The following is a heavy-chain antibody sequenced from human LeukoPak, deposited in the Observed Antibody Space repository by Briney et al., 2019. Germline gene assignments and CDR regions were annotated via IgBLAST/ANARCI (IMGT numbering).Heavy chain of an antibody. J-gene: IGHJ5*02. CDR2: IYYSGST. CDR3: ARHNGGWFDP. V-gene: IGHV4-59*08. Sequence: SETLSLTCTVSGGXISSYYWSWIRQPPGKGLEWIGHIYYSGSTNYNPSIKSRVTISVDTSKNQFSLKLSSVTAADTAVYYCARHNGGWFDPGGQGTLATVSS. CDR1: GGXISSYY. D-gene: IGHD3-16*01.